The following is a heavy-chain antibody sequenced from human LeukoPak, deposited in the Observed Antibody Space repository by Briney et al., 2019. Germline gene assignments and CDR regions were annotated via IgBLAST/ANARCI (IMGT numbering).Heavy chain of an antibody. D-gene: IGHD2-15*01. CDR3: ASPYCSGGSCYSPYYYYMDV. CDR1: GGSISSSSYY. Sequence: SETLSLTCTVSGGSISSSSYYWGWIRQPPGKGLEWIGSIYYSGSTYYNPSLKSRVTISVDTSKNQFSLKLSSVTAADTAVYYCASPYCSGGSCYSPYYYYMDVWGKGTTVTVSS. J-gene: IGHJ6*03. V-gene: IGHV4-39*01. CDR2: IYYSGST.